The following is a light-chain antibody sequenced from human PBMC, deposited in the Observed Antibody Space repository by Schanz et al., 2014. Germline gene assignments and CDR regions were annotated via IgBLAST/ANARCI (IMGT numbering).Light chain of an antibody. CDR3: QHYHSSSWT. CDR1: RAISGN. CDR2: AAA. J-gene: IGKJ1*01. V-gene: IGKV3-15*01. Sequence: DIVMTQSPATLSVSPGERATLSCRASRAISGNLAWYQQKAGQAPKLLIYAAATRATGVPARFSGSGSGTDFTLTISRVEPEDFAIYYCQHYHSSSWTFGQGTRVEVK.